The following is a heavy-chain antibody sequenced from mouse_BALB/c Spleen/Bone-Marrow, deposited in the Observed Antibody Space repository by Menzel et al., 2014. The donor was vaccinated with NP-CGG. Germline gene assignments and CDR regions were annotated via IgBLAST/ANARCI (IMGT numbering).Heavy chain of an antibody. CDR3: ARNNYGSSDYYAMDY. Sequence: VMLVESGPGLVAPSQSLSITCTVSGFSLSRHSVHWVRQPPGKGLEWLGMIWGGGNTNYNSVHKSRLSIRKDNSKREVFLKMNSLQTDDTATYYCARNNYGSSDYYAMDYWGQGTSVTVSS. J-gene: IGHJ4*01. CDR2: IWGGGNT. V-gene: IGHV2-6-4*01. D-gene: IGHD1-1*01. CDR1: GFSLSRHS.